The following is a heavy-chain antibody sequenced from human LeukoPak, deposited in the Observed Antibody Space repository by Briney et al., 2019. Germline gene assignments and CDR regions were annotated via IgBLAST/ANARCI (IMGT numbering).Heavy chain of an antibody. V-gene: IGHV3-30*04. D-gene: IGHD2/OR15-2a*01. J-gene: IGHJ5*02. CDR3: ARDSIESAGFDP. Sequence: GGSLGLSCAASGFTFSSYAMHWVRQAPGKGLEWVAVISYDGSNKYYADSVKGRFTISRDNSKNTLYLQMNSLRAEDTAVYYCARDSIESAGFDPWGQGTLVTVSS. CDR2: ISYDGSNK. CDR1: GFTFSSYA.